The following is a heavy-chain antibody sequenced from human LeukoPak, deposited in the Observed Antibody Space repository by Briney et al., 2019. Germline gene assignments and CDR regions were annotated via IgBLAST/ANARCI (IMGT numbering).Heavy chain of an antibody. V-gene: IGHV3-30*18. CDR2: ISYDGSNK. D-gene: IGHD3-3*01. CDR3: AKDARYYDFWSAEAYV. J-gene: IGHJ6*04. CDR1: GFTFSSYG. Sequence: GGSLRLSCAASGFTFSSYGMHWVRQAPGKGLEWVAVISYDGSNKYYADSVKGRFTISRDNSKNTLYLQMNSLRAEDTAVYYCAKDARYYDFWSAEAYVWGKGTTVTVSS.